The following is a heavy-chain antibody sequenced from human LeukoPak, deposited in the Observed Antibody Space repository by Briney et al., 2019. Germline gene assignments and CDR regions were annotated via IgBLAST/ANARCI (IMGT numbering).Heavy chain of an antibody. CDR1: GFTFSSYW. V-gene: IGHV3-7*01. J-gene: IGHJ4*02. D-gene: IGHD3-10*01. CDR3: ARDKDYYGSGSPIDY. Sequence: GGSLRLSFAASGFTFSSYWMSWVRQAPGKGLEWVANIKQDGSEKYYMDSVKGRFTISRDNAKNSLYLQMNSLRAEDTAVYYCARDKDYYGSGSPIDYWGQGTLVTVSS. CDR2: IKQDGSEK.